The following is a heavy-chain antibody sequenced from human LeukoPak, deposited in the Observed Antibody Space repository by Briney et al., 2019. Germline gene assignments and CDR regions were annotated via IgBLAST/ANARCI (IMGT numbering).Heavy chain of an antibody. D-gene: IGHD3-22*01. J-gene: IGHJ4*02. V-gene: IGHV3-7*01. CDR3: ARDRTSHYDSSGFPRPTYFDY. Sequence: GGSLRLSCAASGFTFYNYWLTWVRQAPGKGLEWVANIKQDGSEKYYVDSVKGRFTISRDNAKNSLYLQMNSLRAEDTAVYYCARDRTSHYDSSGFPRPTYFDYWGQGTLVTVSS. CDR1: GFTFYNYW. CDR2: IKQDGSEK.